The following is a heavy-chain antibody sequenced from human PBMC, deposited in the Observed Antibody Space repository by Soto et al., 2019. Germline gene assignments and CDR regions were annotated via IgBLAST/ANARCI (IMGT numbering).Heavy chain of an antibody. Sequence: ASVKVSCKASGYTITSYYMHWVRQAPGEGLEWVGYINPNSGVTKYAPRFQGRVTMTRDTSIRTAYMDLNNLRSDDTAVYFCARGVGTILAPLPWGPGTMVTVSS. CDR2: INPNSGVT. CDR1: GYTITSYY. CDR3: ARGVGTILAPLP. J-gene: IGHJ5*02. V-gene: IGHV1-2*02. D-gene: IGHD1-1*01.